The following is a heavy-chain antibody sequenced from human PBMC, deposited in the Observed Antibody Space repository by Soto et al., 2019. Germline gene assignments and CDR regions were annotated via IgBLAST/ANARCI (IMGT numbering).Heavy chain of an antibody. Sequence: SSETLSLTCTVSGGSMRNVYWSWIRQPPGKRLEWIGFIFHSGNAKYNPSLKSRVTISIDTSKSQFPLSLDSVTAADTAVYFCARAHAPTLPFDYWGLGTLVTVSS. CDR3: ARAHAPTLPFDY. J-gene: IGHJ4*01. D-gene: IGHD2-15*01. V-gene: IGHV4-59*01. CDR2: IFHSGNA. CDR1: GGSMRNVY.